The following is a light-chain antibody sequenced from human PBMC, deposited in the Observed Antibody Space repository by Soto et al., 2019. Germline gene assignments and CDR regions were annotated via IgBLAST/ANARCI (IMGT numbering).Light chain of an antibody. CDR1: QSFRGL. J-gene: IGKJ1*01. CDR3: QQRSNWPRWT. Sequence: PGERATLSCRASQSFRGLLAWYQQKPGQAPRLLIYSVSSRATGIPDRFSGSGSGTDFTLTISSLEPEDFAVYYCQQRSNWPRWTFGQGTKVDI. CDR2: SVS. V-gene: IGKV3-11*01.